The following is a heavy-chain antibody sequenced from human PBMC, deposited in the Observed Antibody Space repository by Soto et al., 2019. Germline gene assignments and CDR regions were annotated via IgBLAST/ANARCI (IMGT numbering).Heavy chain of an antibody. V-gene: IGHV3-15*07. D-gene: IGHD2-2*01. CDR3: TTGSVPAAMFHYYGMDV. CDR1: GFTFSNAW. Sequence: GGSLRLSCAASGFTFSNAWINWVRQAPGKGLERVGRIKSKTDGGTTDYPAPVKRSSIISREDSKNIPHHQSNSPNTEDAAVYYCTTGSVPAAMFHYYGMDVWGQGTTVTVSS. CDR2: IKSKTDGGTT. J-gene: IGHJ6*02.